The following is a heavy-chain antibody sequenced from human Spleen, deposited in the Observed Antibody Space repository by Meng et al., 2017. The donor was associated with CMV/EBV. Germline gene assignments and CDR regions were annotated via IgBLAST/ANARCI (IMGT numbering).Heavy chain of an antibody. Sequence: ASVKVSCKASGYTFIDYYIHWVRQAPGQGLEWMTWINPNSGYTDNAQKLQGRVTITRDTSISTVYMELSGLRSDDTAVYYCARGGLQLVRGPFDFWGQGTLVTVSS. CDR2: INPNSGYT. CDR3: ARGGLQLVRGPFDF. CDR1: GYTFIDYY. J-gene: IGHJ4*02. D-gene: IGHD4-11*01. V-gene: IGHV1-2*02.